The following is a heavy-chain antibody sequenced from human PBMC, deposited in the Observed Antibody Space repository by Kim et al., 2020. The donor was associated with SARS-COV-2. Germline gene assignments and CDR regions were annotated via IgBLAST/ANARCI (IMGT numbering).Heavy chain of an antibody. D-gene: IGHD2-21*02. Sequence: SETLSLTCTVSGGSISSYYWSWIRQPPGKGLEWIGYIYYSGSTNYNPSLKSRVTISVDTSKNQFSLKLSSVTAADTAVYYCARGTWGVTAILGAFDIWGQGTMVTVSS. CDR1: GGSISSYY. J-gene: IGHJ3*02. CDR3: ARGTWGVTAILGAFDI. V-gene: IGHV4-59*01. CDR2: IYYSGST.